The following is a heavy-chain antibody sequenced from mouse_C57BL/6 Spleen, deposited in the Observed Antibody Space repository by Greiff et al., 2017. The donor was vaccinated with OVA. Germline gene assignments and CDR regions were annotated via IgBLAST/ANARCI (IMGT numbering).Heavy chain of an antibody. Sequence: QVQLQQPGAELVMPGASVKLSCKASGYTFTSYWMHWVKQRPGQGLEWIGEIDPSDSYTNYNQKFKGKSTLTVDKSSSTDYMQLSSLTSEDSAVYYCERRKMITTTNYYAMDYWGQGTSVTVSS. CDR2: IDPSDSYT. J-gene: IGHJ4*01. D-gene: IGHD2-4*01. CDR3: ERRKMITTTNYYAMDY. V-gene: IGHV1-69*01. CDR1: GYTFTSYW.